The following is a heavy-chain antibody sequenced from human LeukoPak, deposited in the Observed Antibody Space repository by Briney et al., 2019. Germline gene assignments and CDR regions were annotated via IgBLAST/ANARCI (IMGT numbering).Heavy chain of an antibody. J-gene: IGHJ4*02. CDR1: GGSISSYY. V-gene: IGHV4-59*01. CDR3: ARGSYQLSLDY. CDR2: IYYSATT. D-gene: IGHD2-2*01. Sequence: SETLSLTCTVSGGSISSYYWGWIRQPPGKGLEWIGYIYYSATTNYNPSLKSRVTISVDTSKSQFSLKLSSVTAADTAVYYCARGSYQLSLDYWGQGTLVTVSS.